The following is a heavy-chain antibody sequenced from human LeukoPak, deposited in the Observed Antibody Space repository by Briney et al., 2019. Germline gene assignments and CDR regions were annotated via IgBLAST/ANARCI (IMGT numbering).Heavy chain of an antibody. D-gene: IGHD1-26*01. CDR1: GGTFSSYA. J-gene: IGHJ1*01. Sequence: SVKVSCKASGGTFSSYAISWVRQAPGQGLEWMGGIIPIFGTANYAQKFQGRVTITADKPTSTAYMELSSLRSEDTAVYYCARALIVGAHSEYFQHWGQGTLVTVSS. CDR3: ARALIVGAHSEYFQH. V-gene: IGHV1-69*06. CDR2: IIPIFGTA.